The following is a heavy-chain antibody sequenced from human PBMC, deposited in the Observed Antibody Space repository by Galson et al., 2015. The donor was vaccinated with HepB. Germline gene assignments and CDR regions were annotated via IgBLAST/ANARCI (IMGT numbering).Heavy chain of an antibody. J-gene: IGHJ2*01. V-gene: IGHV3-9*01. CDR3: AKDHGSTVTTSWYFDF. Sequence: LGLSFPASGFTFRSYILNWDRQAPGEGLEWVSGISWNSGSIGYADSMKGRFTISRDNAKNSLYLQMNSLRAEDTALYYCAKDHGSTVTTSWYFDFWGRGTLVTVSS. D-gene: IGHD4-17*01. CDR2: ISWNSGSI. CDR1: GFTFRSYI.